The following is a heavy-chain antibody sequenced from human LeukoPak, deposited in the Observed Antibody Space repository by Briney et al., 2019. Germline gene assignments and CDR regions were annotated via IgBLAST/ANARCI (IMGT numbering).Heavy chain of an antibody. D-gene: IGHD3-22*01. CDR1: GFTFSSYA. CDR2: ISGSGGNT. Sequence: GGSLRLSCAVSGFTFSSYAMSWVRQAPGKGLEWVSTISGSGGNTYYADSVKGRFTISTDNSKNTLYLQMSSLRTEDTAVYYCASCYDSSYLLPGYWGQGTLVTVSS. V-gene: IGHV3-23*01. J-gene: IGHJ4*02. CDR3: ASCYDSSYLLPGY.